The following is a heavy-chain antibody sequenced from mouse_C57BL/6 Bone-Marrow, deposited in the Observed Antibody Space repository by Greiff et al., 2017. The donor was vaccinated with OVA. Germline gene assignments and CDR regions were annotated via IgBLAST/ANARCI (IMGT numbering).Heavy chain of an antibody. CDR1: GYTFTDYE. CDR2: IDPETGGT. V-gene: IGHV1-15*01. Sequence: VQLQQSGAELVRPGASVTLSCKASGYTFTDYEMHWVKQTPVHGLEWIGAIDPETGGTSYNQKFKGKAILTADKSSSTAYMELRSLTSEDSAVYYCARGYSNYYAMGYGGRGTSVTVTA. CDR3: ARGYSNYYAMGY. J-gene: IGHJ4*01. D-gene: IGHD2-5*01.